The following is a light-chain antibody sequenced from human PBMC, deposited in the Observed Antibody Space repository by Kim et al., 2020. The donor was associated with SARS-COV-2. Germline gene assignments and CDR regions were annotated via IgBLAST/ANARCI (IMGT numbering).Light chain of an antibody. CDR1: RSNIGNNY. J-gene: IGLJ2*01. V-gene: IGLV1-51*01. CDR3: GTWDSSLSAVV. Sequence: GPNVTISCSGSRSNIGNNYVSWYQQLPGTAPKLLIYDNNKRPSGIPDRFSGSKSGTSATLGITGLQTGDEADYYCGTWDSSLSAVVFGGGTQLTVL. CDR2: DNN.